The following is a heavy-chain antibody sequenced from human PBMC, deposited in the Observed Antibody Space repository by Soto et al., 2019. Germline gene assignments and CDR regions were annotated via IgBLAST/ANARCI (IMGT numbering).Heavy chain of an antibody. D-gene: IGHD2-15*01. CDR2: VYYSGST. V-gene: IGHV4-59*01. J-gene: IGHJ4*02. CDR1: GFSSSSNY. Sequence: LVTLSLTCPFSGFSSSSNYLSWIRQYPGKGLEWIGYVYYSGSTVYNPSLKSRVSISADTSKNQFSLGLSSVTAADTAVYYCARDDQSCHYGTCSWHFNYWGQGALVTVSS. CDR3: ARDDQSCHYGTCSWHFNY.